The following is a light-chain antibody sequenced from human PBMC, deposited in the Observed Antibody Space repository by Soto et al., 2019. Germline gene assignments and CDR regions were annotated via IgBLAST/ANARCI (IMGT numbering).Light chain of an antibody. J-gene: IGLJ1*01. CDR2: EGS. CDR1: SSDVGRYNI. V-gene: IGLV2-23*01. Sequence: QPALTQPASVSGSPGQSITISCTGTSSDVGRYNIVSWYQQHPGKAPKLMIYEGSKRPSGVSNRFSGSKSGNTASLTISGLQAEDEADYYCCSYAGSSTYVFGTGTKVTVL. CDR3: CSYAGSSTYV.